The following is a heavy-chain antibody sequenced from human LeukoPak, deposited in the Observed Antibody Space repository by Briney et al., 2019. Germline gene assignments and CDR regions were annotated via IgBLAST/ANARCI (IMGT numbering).Heavy chain of an antibody. CDR3: AKDLGWDSSSWFDP. Sequence: GGSLRLSCAASGFTFSSYAMSWVRQAPGKGLEWVSAISGSGGSTYYADSVKGRFTISRDNSKNTLYLQMSSLRAEDTAVYYCAKDLGWDSSSWFDPWGQGTLVTVSS. J-gene: IGHJ5*02. D-gene: IGHD6-13*01. V-gene: IGHV3-23*01. CDR2: ISGSGGST. CDR1: GFTFSSYA.